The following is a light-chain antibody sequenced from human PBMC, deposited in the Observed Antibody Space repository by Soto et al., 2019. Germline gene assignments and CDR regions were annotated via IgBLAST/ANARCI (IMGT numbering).Light chain of an antibody. V-gene: IGLV2-23*01. CDR1: SSNVGSNA. Sequence: QSVLTQPPSASESPGQRVTISCSGSSSNVGSNAVNWYQQHPGKAPKLMIYEGSKRPSGVSNRFSGSKSGNTASLTISGLQAEDEADYYCCSYAGSSTYVFGTGTKVTVL. CDR3: CSYAGSSTYV. J-gene: IGLJ1*01. CDR2: EGS.